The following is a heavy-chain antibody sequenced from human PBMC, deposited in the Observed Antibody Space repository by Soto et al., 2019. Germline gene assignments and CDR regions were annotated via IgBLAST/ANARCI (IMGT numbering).Heavy chain of an antibody. CDR2: ISAYNGNT. CDR3: ARDQGFRVVINSNWFDP. CDR1: GYTFSRYW. Sequence: ASVEVSCKASGYTFSRYWIMWVRQAPGQGLEWMGWISAYNGNTNSAEKLRGRLTMTTDASTTTAYMELRSLRSDDTAIYYCARDQGFRVVINSNWFDPWGQGTLVTVSS. D-gene: IGHD2-21*01. V-gene: IGHV1-18*04. J-gene: IGHJ5*02.